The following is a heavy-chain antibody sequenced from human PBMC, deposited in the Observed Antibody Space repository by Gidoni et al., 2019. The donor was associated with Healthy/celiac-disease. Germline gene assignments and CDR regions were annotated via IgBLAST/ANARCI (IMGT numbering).Heavy chain of an antibody. CDR2: ISGSGGST. J-gene: IGHJ6*02. CDR1: GFTSSSYA. V-gene: IGHV3-23*01. Sequence: EVQLLESGGGLVQPGGSLRLSCAASGFTSSSYAMSWVRQAPGKGLEWVSAISGSGGSTYYADSVKGRFTISRDNSKNTLYLQMNSLRAEDTAVYYCAKDSGITMVRGVIKRPSIYGMDVWGQGTTVTVSS. CDR3: AKDSGITMVRGVIKRPSIYGMDV. D-gene: IGHD3-10*01.